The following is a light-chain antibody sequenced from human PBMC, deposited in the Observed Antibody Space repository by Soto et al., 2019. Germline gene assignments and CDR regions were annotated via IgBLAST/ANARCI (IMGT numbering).Light chain of an antibody. CDR1: QSISTW. V-gene: IGKV1-5*01. Sequence: DIQMTQSPSTVSASVGDGVTITCRASQSISTWLAWYHQKPGKAPNLLIYDASTLESGGPSGFSGRGSGIEFTLTISSLQPDDSATYYCQQYNSYPYTFGQGTKLEIK. CDR2: DAS. CDR3: QQYNSYPYT. J-gene: IGKJ2*01.